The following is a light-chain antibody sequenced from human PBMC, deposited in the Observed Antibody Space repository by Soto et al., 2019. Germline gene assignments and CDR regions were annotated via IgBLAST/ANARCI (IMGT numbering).Light chain of an antibody. Sequence: EIVMTQSPATLSVSPGERVTLFCRASESLFGFLAWYQHKPGQAPRLLIYGVSTKATGVPARFSGSGSATDFTLTITSLQSDDSAVYYCQSYNDWPFAFGQGTKLEI. J-gene: IGKJ2*01. V-gene: IGKV3-15*01. CDR2: GVS. CDR1: ESLFGF. CDR3: QSYNDWPFA.